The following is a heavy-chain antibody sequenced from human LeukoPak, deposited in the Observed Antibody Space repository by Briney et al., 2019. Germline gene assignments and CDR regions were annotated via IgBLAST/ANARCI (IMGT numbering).Heavy chain of an antibody. V-gene: IGHV3-21*01. J-gene: IGHJ3*02. Sequence: GGSLRLSRAASGFTFSSYSMNWVRQAPGKGLEGGSSISSSSSYIYYADSVKGRFTISRDNAKNSLYLQMNSLRAEDTAVYYCASLVVPAAMGAYDAFDIWGQGTMVTVSS. CDR3: ASLVVPAAMGAYDAFDI. D-gene: IGHD2-2*01. CDR2: ISSSSSYI. CDR1: GFTFSSYS.